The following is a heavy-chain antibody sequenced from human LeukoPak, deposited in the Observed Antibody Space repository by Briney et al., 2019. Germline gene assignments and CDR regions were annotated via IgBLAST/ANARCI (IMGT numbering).Heavy chain of an antibody. CDR1: GDSIRRGFY. CDR2: MFHSGST. CDR3: ARDSAADYFDY. V-gene: IGHV4-38-2*02. D-gene: IGHD6-25*01. Sequence: SETLSLTCTVSGDSIRRGFYWGWIRQPPGKGLEWIGSMFHSGSTYLNPSLRSRISISVDTSKNQFSLKLSSVTAADTAVYYCARDSAADYFDYWGQGTLVTVSS. J-gene: IGHJ4*02.